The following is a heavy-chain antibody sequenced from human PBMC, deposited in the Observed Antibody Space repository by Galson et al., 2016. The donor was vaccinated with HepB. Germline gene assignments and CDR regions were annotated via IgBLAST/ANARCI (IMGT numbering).Heavy chain of an antibody. CDR2: ISGNGGST. Sequence: SLRLSCAASEFTFSSYVMRWVRQAPGKGLEWVSTISGNGGSTYYADSVKGRFTISRDNSKNTLYLQMNSLRAEDTAVYYCAKEGTIFGAVPYGMDVWGQGTTVIVSS. D-gene: IGHD3-3*01. V-gene: IGHV3-23*01. J-gene: IGHJ6*02. CDR1: EFTFSSYV. CDR3: AKEGTIFGAVPYGMDV.